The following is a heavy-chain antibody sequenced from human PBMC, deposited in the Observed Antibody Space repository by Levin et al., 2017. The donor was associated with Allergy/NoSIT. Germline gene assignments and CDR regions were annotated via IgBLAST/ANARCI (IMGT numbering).Heavy chain of an antibody. V-gene: IGHV4-30-4*01. Sequence: SETLSLTCTVSGGSISSGDHYWSWIRQPPGKGLEWIGYIYYSGTTNYNPSLTSRVTMSIDTSRNQFSLRLTSSTAADTAVYYCATVVDYDVLANYYSPYYVDFWGQGTMVTVSS. CDR1: GGSISSGDHY. CDR3: ATVVDYDVLANYYSPYYVDF. D-gene: IGHD3-9*01. J-gene: IGHJ4*02. CDR2: IYYSGTT.